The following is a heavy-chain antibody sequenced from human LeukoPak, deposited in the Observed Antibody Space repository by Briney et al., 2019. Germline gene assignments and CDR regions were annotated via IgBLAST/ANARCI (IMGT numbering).Heavy chain of an antibody. Sequence: GGSLRLSCAASGFTFSSYAMSWVSQAPGKGLEWVSAISGSGGSTYYADSVKGRFTISRDNSKNTLYLQMNSLRAEDTAVYYCAKGVYYYDSSGLEYWGQGTLVTVSS. CDR2: ISGSGGST. CDR1: GFTFSSYA. D-gene: IGHD3-22*01. J-gene: IGHJ4*02. V-gene: IGHV3-23*01. CDR3: AKGVYYYDSSGLEY.